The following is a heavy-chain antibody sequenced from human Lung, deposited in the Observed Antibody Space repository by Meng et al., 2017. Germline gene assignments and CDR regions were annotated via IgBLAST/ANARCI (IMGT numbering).Heavy chain of an antibody. CDR2: ISSDSRYI. D-gene: IGHD2-15*01. J-gene: IGHJ4*02. Sequence: EVQLVESGGGLVPPGGSLRLSCSASGFTFSHYSMNWVRQAPGKELEWVSSISSDSRYIFYADSVKGRFTISRDNGKKLLYLQMNSLSPEDTAVFYCARFETVGVATGDFWGQGTLVTVSS. CDR3: ARFETVGVATGDF. CDR1: GFTFSHYS. V-gene: IGHV3-21*01.